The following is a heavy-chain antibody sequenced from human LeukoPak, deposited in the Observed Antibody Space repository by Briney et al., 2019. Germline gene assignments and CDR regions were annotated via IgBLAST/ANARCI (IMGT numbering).Heavy chain of an antibody. V-gene: IGHV4-59*01. CDR1: GGSISSYY. D-gene: IGHD4-17*01. Sequence: SETLSLTCTVSGGSISSYYRSWIRQPPGKGLEWIGYIYYSGSTNYNPSLKSRVTISVDTSKNQFSLKLSSVTAADTAVYYCARDVYYGDYDRHWYFDLWGRGTLVTVSS. CDR3: ARDVYYGDYDRHWYFDL. J-gene: IGHJ2*01. CDR2: IYYSGST.